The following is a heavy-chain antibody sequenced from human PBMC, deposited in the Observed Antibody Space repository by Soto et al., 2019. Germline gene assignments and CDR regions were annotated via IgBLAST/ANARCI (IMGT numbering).Heavy chain of an antibody. CDR2: ISAYNGNT. J-gene: IGHJ4*02. Sequence: GASVKVSCKASGYTFTSYGISWVRQAPGQGLEWMGWISAYNGNTNYAQKLQGRVTMTTDTSTSTAYMELRSLGSDDTAVYYCARGGYYDSSGYYHPWGSDYWGQGTLVTVSS. CDR3: ARGGYYDSSGYYHPWGSDY. V-gene: IGHV1-18*04. CDR1: GYTFTSYG. D-gene: IGHD3-22*01.